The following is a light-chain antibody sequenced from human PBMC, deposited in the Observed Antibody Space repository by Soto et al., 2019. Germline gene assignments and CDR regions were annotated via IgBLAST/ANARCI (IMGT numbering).Light chain of an antibody. J-gene: IGKJ4*01. CDR2: DAS. CDR1: QSVSSY. V-gene: IGKV3-11*01. CDR3: QQRSNWATT. Sequence: EIVLTQSPATLSLSPGERATLSCRASQSVSSYLAWYQQKPSQAPRLLIYDASNRATGIPARFSGSGSGTDFTLTISSLEPEDFAVYYCQQRSNWATTFGGGTKVEIK.